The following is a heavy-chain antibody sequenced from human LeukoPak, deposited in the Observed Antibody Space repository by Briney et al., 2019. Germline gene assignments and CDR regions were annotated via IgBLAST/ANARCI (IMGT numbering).Heavy chain of an antibody. CDR1: GGSISSYY. D-gene: IGHD3-10*01. V-gene: IGHV4-59*01. CDR2: IYSSGTT. J-gene: IGHJ4*02. Sequence: SETLSLTCTVSGGSISSYYWSWIRQPPGKGLEWIGYIYSSGTTNYNPSLKSRVTISMDTSKNQFSLKLSSVTAADTAVYYCARGKIWSPVYLSHWGQGTLVTVSS. CDR3: ARGKIWSPVYLSH.